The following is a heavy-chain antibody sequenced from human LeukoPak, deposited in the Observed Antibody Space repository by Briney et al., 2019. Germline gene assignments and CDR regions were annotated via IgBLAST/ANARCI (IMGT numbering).Heavy chain of an antibody. V-gene: IGHV4-39*07. CDR3: ARVGRLAMVRAVIYYFDY. D-gene: IGHD3-10*01. CDR2: IYYSGST. J-gene: IGHJ4*02. Sequence: SETLSLTCNVSGGSISSSSYYWGWIRQTPGKGLEWIGSIYYSGSTYYNPSLKSRVTVSVDTSKNQFSLKLSSVTAADTAVYYCARVGRLAMVRAVIYYFDYWGQGTLVTVSS. CDR1: GGSISSSSYY.